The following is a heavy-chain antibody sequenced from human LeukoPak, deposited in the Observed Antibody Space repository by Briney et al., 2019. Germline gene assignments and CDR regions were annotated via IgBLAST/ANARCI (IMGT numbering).Heavy chain of an antibody. CDR1: GGSFSGYY. CDR3: ARGGQYCYYGMDV. CDR2: INHSGST. Sequence: SETLSLTCAVYGGSFSGYYWSWIRQPPGKGLEWIGEINHSGSTNYNPSLKSRVTISVDTSKNQFSLKLSSVTAADTAVYYCARGGQYCYYGMDVWGQGTTVTVSS. V-gene: IGHV4-34*01. J-gene: IGHJ6*02.